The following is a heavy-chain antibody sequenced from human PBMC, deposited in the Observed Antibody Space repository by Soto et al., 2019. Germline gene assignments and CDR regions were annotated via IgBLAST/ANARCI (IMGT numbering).Heavy chain of an antibody. J-gene: IGHJ5*02. CDR3: ARVRCQGDYGDPRYNWCDP. V-gene: IGHV1-69*01. D-gene: IGHD4-17*01. CDR2: VIPIFGTA. CDR1: GGTFSSYA. Sequence: QVQLVQSGAEVKKPGSSVKVSCKASGGTFSSYAISWVRQAPGQGLEWMGGVIPIFGTANYAQKFQGRGTITADESTSTAYMELSSLRSEDTAVYYCARVRCQGDYGDPRYNWCDPWCQGTLVTVSS.